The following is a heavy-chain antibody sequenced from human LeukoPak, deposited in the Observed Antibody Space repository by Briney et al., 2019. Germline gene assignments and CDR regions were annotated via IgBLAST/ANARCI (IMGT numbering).Heavy chain of an antibody. D-gene: IGHD1-1*01. CDR2: IIGSGGGR. Sequence: GGSLRLSCAASGFTFSTYAMSWVRQAPGGGLEGVSGIIGSGGGRYYADSVKGRFTISRDNSRNTLSLEMSSLRAEDTAIYFCAKDETTSGINYFHYWGQGILVTVSS. J-gene: IGHJ4*02. V-gene: IGHV3-23*01. CDR3: AKDETTSGINYFHY. CDR1: GFTFSTYA.